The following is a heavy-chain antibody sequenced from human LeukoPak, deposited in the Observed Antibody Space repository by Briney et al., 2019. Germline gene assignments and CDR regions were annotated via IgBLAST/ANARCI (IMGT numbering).Heavy chain of an antibody. CDR1: GASVSSSGYY. CDR2: ISSSGST. V-gene: IGHV4-39*07. Sequence: SETLSLTCTVSGASVSSSGYYWGWIRQPPGKGLEWIATISSSGSTNYNPSLQSRVTISTDTSKNQFSLRLSSVTAADTAVYYCAGLPTLRDCSSTSCYGAFNVWGQGTMVTVSS. J-gene: IGHJ3*01. CDR3: AGLPTLRDCSSTSCYGAFNV. D-gene: IGHD2-2*01.